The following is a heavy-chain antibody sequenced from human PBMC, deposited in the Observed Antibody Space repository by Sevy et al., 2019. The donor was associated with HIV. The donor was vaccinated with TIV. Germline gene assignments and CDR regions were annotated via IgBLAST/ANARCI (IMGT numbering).Heavy chain of an antibody. CDR1: GYTFTGQY. D-gene: IGHD5-12*01. V-gene: IGHV1-2*02. Sequence: ASVKVSCKASGYTFTGQYILWVRQAPGQGLEWMGWINPKSGGSNYAQEFQGRVTMTRDTSISTAYMELSGLTSDDTAVYYCARDLRLRGYSNGSFDYWGQGTLVTVSS. CDR3: ARDLRLRGYSNGSFDY. CDR2: INPKSGGS. J-gene: IGHJ4*02.